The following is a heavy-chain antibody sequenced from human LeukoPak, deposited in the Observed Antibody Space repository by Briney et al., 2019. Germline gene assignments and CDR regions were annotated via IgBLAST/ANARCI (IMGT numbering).Heavy chain of an antibody. CDR2: ISYDGSNK. Sequence: PGGSLRLSCAASGFTFSSYAMHWVRQAPGKGLEWVAVISYDGSNKYYADSVKGRFTISRDNSKNTLYLQMNSLRAEDTAVYYCAKAINIYDSGPSGYWGQGTLVTVSS. CDR3: AKAINIYDSGPSGY. CDR1: GFTFSSYA. J-gene: IGHJ4*02. V-gene: IGHV3-30-3*01. D-gene: IGHD3-10*01.